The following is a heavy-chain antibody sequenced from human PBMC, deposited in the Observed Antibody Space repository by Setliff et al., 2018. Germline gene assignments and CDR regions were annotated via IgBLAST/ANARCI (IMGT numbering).Heavy chain of an antibody. J-gene: IGHJ4*02. Sequence: SGPTLVNPTQTLTLTCTFSGFSLSTRGMCVSWIRQPPGQALEWRARIDWDDDKYYGTSLKTRLTISKDTPKNQVVLTMTNMYPVDTATYYCARIRSTDYYDSSGSYDYWGQGTLVTVSS. CDR1: GFSLSTRGMC. D-gene: IGHD3-22*01. CDR2: IDWDDDK. CDR3: ARIRSTDYYDSSGSYDY. V-gene: IGHV2-70*11.